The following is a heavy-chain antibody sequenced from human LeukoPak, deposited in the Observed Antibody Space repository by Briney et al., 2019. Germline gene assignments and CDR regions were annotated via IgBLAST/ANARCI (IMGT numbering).Heavy chain of an antibody. D-gene: IGHD3-22*01. CDR2: IIPILGIA. Sequence: ASVKVSCKASGGTFSSYAISWVRQAPGQVLEWMGRIIPILGIANYAQKFQGRVTITADKSTSTAYMELSSLRSEDTAVYYCARESYYDSSGYYLNWGQGTLVTVSS. J-gene: IGHJ4*02. CDR1: GGTFSSYA. CDR3: ARESYYDSSGYYLN. V-gene: IGHV1-69*04.